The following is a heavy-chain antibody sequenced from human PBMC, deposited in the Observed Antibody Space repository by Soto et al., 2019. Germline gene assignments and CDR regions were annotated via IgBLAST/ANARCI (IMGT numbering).Heavy chain of an antibody. CDR2: IYYSGST. CDR3: ARFPNFWSGDGHVNNYYYMDV. CDR1: GGSISSYY. J-gene: IGHJ6*03. D-gene: IGHD3-3*01. V-gene: IGHV4-59*01. Sequence: SETLSLTCTVSGGSISSYYWSWIRQPPGKGLEWIGYIYYSGSTNYNPSLKSRVTISVDTSKNQFSLKLSSVTAADTAVYYCARFPNFWSGDGHVNNYYYMDVWGKRTTVTVSS.